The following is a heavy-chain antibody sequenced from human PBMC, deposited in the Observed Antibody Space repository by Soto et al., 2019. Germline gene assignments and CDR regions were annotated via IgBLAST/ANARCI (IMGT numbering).Heavy chain of an antibody. D-gene: IGHD1-26*01. CDR2: FDPEDGET. V-gene: IGHV1-24*01. CDR1: GYTLTELS. Sequence: ASVKVSCKVSGYTLTELSMHWVRQAPGKGLEWMGGFDPEDGETIYAQKFQGRVTMTEDTSTDTAYMELSSLRSEDTAVYYCATDLFYSGSYLCFDPWGQGTLVTVSS. CDR3: ATDLFYSGSYLCFDP. J-gene: IGHJ5*02.